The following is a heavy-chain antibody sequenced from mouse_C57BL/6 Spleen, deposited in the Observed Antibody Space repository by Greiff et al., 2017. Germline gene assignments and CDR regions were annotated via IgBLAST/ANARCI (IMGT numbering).Heavy chain of an antibody. CDR3: ARGEITTVVAWYFDV. CDR1: GYAFSSSW. Sequence: QVQLQQSGPELVKPGASVKISCKASGYAFSSSWMNWVKQRPGKGLEWIGRIYPGDGDTNYNGKFKGKATLTADKSSSTAYMQLSSLTSEDSAVYYCARGEITTVVAWYFDVWGTGTTVTVSS. CDR2: IYPGDGDT. D-gene: IGHD1-1*01. V-gene: IGHV1-82*01. J-gene: IGHJ1*03.